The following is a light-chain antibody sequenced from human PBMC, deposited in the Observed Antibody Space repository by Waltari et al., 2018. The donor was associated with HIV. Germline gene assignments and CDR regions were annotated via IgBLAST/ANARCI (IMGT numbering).Light chain of an antibody. CDR1: SSNIGRYY. V-gene: IGLV1-47*01. J-gene: IGLJ2*01. CDR3: AVWDDSLVV. Sequence: QSVLTQPPSTSGTPGQRVTISCSGSSSNIGRYYVYWYQQLPGTAPKLLICRNTQRPSGVPYRFSGSKSGTSASLAISGLRSEDEADYYCAVWDDSLVVFGGGTSLTVL. CDR2: RNT.